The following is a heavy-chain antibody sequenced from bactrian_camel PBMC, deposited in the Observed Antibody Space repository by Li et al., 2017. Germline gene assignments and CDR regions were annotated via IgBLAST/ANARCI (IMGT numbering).Heavy chain of an antibody. J-gene: IGHJ6*01. Sequence: VQLVESGGGSVQAGGSLTLNCVASGSPYDTPIMGWFRQAPGKEREGIAYINTGGSVTYYADSVKGRFTISQDNVKKNIMYLQMNDLKIDDTAIYYCAADFGDGASWCSAKARADIDYWGQGTQVTVS. CDR1: GSPYDTPI. CDR2: INTGGSVT. V-gene: IGHV3S36*01. D-gene: IGHD6*01. CDR3: AADFGDGASWCSAKARADIDY.